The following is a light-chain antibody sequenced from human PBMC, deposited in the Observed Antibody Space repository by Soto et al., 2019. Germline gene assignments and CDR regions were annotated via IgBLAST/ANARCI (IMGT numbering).Light chain of an antibody. Sequence: EIVLTQSPATLSLSPGERATLSCRASQSVSSYLAWYQQKPGQAPRLLIYDASNRATGIPARFSGSGSGTDFTLTITSLQSEDFAVYYCHQYNGWPRTFGQGTKVDIK. CDR1: QSVSSY. V-gene: IGKV3-11*01. CDR2: DAS. J-gene: IGKJ1*01. CDR3: HQYNGWPRT.